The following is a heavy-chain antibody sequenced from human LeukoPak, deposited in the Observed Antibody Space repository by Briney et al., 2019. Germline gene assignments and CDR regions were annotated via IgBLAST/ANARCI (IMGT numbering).Heavy chain of an antibody. D-gene: IGHD3-10*01. CDR3: ARGLSRVVRAIDI. CDR1: GGSFSGYY. J-gene: IGHJ3*02. V-gene: IGHV4-34*01. CDR2: ISHSGST. Sequence: SETLSLTCAVYGGSFSGYYWSWIRQPPGKGLEWIGEISHSGSTNYNPSLKSRVTISVDTSKNQFSLKLSSVTAADTAVYYCARGLSRVVRAIDIWGQGTMVTVSS.